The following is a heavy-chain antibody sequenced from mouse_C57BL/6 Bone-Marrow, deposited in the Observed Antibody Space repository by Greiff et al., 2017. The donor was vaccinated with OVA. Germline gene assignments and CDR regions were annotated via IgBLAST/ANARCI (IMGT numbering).Heavy chain of an antibody. CDR3: TTDDGLDY. V-gene: IGHV14-4*01. J-gene: IGHJ2*01. D-gene: IGHD2-3*01. CDR2: IDPENGDT. Sequence: EVKLQESGAELVRPGASVKLSGTDWGGDGKDDDMHWVKQSPTHCVEWTGWIDPENGDTEYASKFQGKATITADTSSNTAYLQLSSLTSEDTAVYYCTTDDGLDYWGQGTTLTVSS. CDR1: GGDGKDDD.